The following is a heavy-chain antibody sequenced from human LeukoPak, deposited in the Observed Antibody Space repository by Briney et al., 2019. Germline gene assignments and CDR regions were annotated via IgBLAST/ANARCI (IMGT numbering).Heavy chain of an antibody. J-gene: IGHJ4*02. Sequence: SGGSLRLSCAASGFTFTDHYMSWVRQAPGKGLEWVSYISSGGDIIYCADSVKGRFTISRDNAKNSLYLQMNSLRAEDTAVYYCATGLFHFDYWGQGTLVTV. CDR1: GFTFTDHY. D-gene: IGHD2-21*01. V-gene: IGHV3-11*04. CDR2: ISSGGDII. CDR3: ATGLFHFDY.